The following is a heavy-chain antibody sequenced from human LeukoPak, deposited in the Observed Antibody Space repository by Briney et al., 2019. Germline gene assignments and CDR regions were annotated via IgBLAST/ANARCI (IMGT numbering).Heavy chain of an antibody. V-gene: IGHV1-18*01. CDR1: GYTFTSSG. CDR2: ISAYNGNT. D-gene: IGHD1-26*01. J-gene: IGHJ4*02. CDR3: ARAAIVGATTYFDY. Sequence: GASVKVSCKASGYTFTSSGISWVRQAPGQGLEWMGWISAYNGNTNYAQKLQGRVTMTTDTSTSTAYMELRSLRSDDTAVYYCARAAIVGATTYFDYWGQGTLVSASS.